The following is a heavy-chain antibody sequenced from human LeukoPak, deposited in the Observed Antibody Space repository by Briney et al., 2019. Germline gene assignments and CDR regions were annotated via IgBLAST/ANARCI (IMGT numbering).Heavy chain of an antibody. CDR2: ISTIGGST. Sequence: GGSLRLSCSASGFTFSDYAMHWVRQAPGKGLEYVSAISTIGGSTYYANSVKGRFTISRDNSKNTLYLQMDSLRTDDMAVYYCAREAGGRAFGIWGQGTMVTVSS. CDR3: AREAGGRAFGI. J-gene: IGHJ3*02. CDR1: GFTFSDYA. V-gene: IGHV3-64*01. D-gene: IGHD2-8*02.